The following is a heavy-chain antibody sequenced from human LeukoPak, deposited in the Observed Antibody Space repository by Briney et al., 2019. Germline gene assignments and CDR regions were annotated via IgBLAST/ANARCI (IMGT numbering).Heavy chain of an antibody. CDR3: LGNYDILTAPSWFAP. CDR2: ISSSCSSI. J-gene: IGHJ5*02. Sequence: AGSLRLSCAASGFTFSSYEMNWVRQAPPKGLEWVSYISSSCSSIYYADSVKGRLTISIDNANNSLYLQLNTLRGEDTAVYYCLGNYDILTAPSWFAPWGQGTLVTVPS. V-gene: IGHV3-48*03. CDR1: GFTFSSYE. D-gene: IGHD3-9*01.